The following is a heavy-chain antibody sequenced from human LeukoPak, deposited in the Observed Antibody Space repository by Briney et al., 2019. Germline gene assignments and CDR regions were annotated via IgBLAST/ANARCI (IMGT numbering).Heavy chain of an antibody. D-gene: IGHD1-14*01. CDR2: ISDSGGRT. CDR3: AKDPVCRNHPYYYDY. V-gene: IGHV3-23*01. Sequence: GSLRLSCAASGFTFSTYAVNWVRQAPGKGLEWVSSISDSGGRTYYADSVKGRFTISRDNSKNTLYLQMDSLRAEDTAMYYCAKDPVCRNHPYYYDYWGQGTLVTVSS. J-gene: IGHJ4*02. CDR1: GFTFSTYA.